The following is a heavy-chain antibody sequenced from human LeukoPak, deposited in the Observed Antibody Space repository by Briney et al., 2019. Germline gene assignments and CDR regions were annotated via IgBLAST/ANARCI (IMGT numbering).Heavy chain of an antibody. D-gene: IGHD4-17*01. CDR1: GGTFSSYA. V-gene: IGHV1-69*13. J-gene: IGHJ6*03. Sequence: WASVKVSCKASGGTFSSYAISWVRQAPGQGLEWMGGIIPIFGTANYAKKFQGRVTITADESTSTAYMELSSLRSEDTAVYYCARLNGNYGARHHYYYMDVWGKGTTVTVSS. CDR3: ARLNGNYGARHHYYYMDV. CDR2: IIPIFGTA.